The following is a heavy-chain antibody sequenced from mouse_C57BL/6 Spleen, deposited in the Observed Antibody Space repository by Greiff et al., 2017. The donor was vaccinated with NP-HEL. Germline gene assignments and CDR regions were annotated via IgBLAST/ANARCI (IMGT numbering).Heavy chain of an antibody. V-gene: IGHV1-54*01. CDR3: AKACYSSPMGC. J-gene: IGHJ4*01. D-gene: IGHD2-5*01. CDR2: INPGSGGT. CDR1: GYAFTNYL. Sequence: QVQLQQSGAELVRPGTSVKVSCKASGYAFTNYLIEWVKQRPGQGLEWIGVINPGSGGTNYNEKFKGKATLTADKSSSTAYMQLRSLTSGDSAVYFCAKACYSSPMGCWGQGTSVTVSS.